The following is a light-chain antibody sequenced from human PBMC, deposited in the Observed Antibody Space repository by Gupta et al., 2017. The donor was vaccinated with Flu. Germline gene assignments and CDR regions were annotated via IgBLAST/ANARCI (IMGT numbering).Light chain of an antibody. CDR3: QQYNSVPYT. J-gene: IGKJ2*01. CDR1: QTISTW. CDR2: LAS. Sequence: DIQMTQSPSTLSASVGDRVTITCRATQTISTWLAWYQQKPGKVPKLLIYLASSLESGVPSRFSGSGSGTEFTLTISALQPGDSATYYCQQYNSVPYTFGQGTKLEI. V-gene: IGKV1-5*03.